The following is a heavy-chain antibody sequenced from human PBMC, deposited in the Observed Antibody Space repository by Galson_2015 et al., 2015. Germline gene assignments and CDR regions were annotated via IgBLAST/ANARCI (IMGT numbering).Heavy chain of an antibody. CDR3: ARGPVLLWFGIMDV. CDR2: IYYSGST. D-gene: IGHD3-10*01. J-gene: IGHJ6*02. Sequence: LSLTCTVSGGSISSGDYYWSWIRQPPGKGLEWIGYIYYSGSTYYNPSLKSRVTISVDTSKNQFSLKLSSVTAADTAAYYCARGPVLLWFGIMDVWGQGPTVTVSS. V-gene: IGHV4-30-4*01. CDR1: GGSISSGDYY.